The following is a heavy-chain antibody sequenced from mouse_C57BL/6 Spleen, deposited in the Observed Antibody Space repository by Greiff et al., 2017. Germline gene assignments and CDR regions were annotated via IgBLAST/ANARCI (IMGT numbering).Heavy chain of an antibody. J-gene: IGHJ4*01. V-gene: IGHV1-53*01. CDR3: AIRNYDYEDYYAMDY. Sequence: QVHVKQPGTELVKPGASVKLSCKASGYTFTSYWMHWVKQRPGQGLEWHGNLKPSNGDTNYNEKFKSKATLTVDKSSSTAYMQHSCLTSEDSADYYCAIRNYDYEDYYAMDYWGQGTSVTVSS. CDR2: LKPSNGDT. D-gene: IGHD2-4*01. CDR1: GYTFTSYW.